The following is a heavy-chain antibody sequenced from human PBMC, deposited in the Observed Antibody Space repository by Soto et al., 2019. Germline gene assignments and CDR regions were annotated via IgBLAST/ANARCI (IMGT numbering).Heavy chain of an antibody. V-gene: IGHV3-15*01. CDR3: TTDNYYDSSGYYYYFDY. CDR1: GFTFSNAW. J-gene: IGHJ4*02. Sequence: GESLKNSCAASGFTFSNAWMSWVRQAPGKGLEWVGRIKSKTDGGTTDYAAPVKGRFTISRDDSKNTLYLQMNSLKTEDTAVYYCTTDNYYDSSGYYYYFDYWGQGTLVTVSS. D-gene: IGHD3-22*01. CDR2: IKSKTDGGTT.